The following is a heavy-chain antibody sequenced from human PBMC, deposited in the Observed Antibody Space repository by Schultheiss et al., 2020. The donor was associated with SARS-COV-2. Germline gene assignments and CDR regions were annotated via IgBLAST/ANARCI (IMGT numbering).Heavy chain of an antibody. CDR3: ARAPSSSWYDPYYYYGMDV. V-gene: IGHV3-30-3*01. CDR2: ISYDGSNK. J-gene: IGHJ6*02. CDR1: GFTFSSYA. Sequence: GGSLRLSCAASGFTFSSYAMHWVRQAPGKGLEWVAVISYDGSNKYYADSVKGRFTISRDNSKNTLYLQMNSLRAEDTAVYYCARAPSSSWYDPYYYYGMDVWGQGTTVTVSS. D-gene: IGHD6-13*01.